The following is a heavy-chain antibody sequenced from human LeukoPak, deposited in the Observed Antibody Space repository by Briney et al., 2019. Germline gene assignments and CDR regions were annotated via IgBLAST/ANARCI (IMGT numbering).Heavy chain of an antibody. CDR2: INPSGGST. CDR1: GYTFTSYY. Sequence: ASVKVSCKASGYTFTSYYMHWVRQAPGQGLEWMGIINPSGGSTSYAQKFQGRVTMTRDTSTSTVYMELSSLGSEDTAVYYCARDALDTEWKPRKTCNTMIVAWFDPWGQGTLVTVSS. D-gene: IGHD3-22*01. V-gene: IGHV1-46*01. J-gene: IGHJ5*02. CDR3: ARDALDTEWKPRKTCNTMIVAWFDP.